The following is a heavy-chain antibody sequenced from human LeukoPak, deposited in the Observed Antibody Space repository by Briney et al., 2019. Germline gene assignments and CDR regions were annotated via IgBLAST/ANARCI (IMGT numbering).Heavy chain of an antibody. CDR2: VLYSGIT. CDR3: ARQYYDFWSGLSPSASYFDY. D-gene: IGHD3-3*01. V-gene: IGHV4-59*11. CDR1: GGSISTHY. J-gene: IGHJ4*02. Sequence: SETLSLTCTISGGSISTHYWTWIRQPPGKGLEWIGYVLYSGITNYNPSLRSRITISVDTSQNQFSLSLRSVTAADTAVYYCARQYYDFWSGLSPSASYFDYWGQGTLVTVSS.